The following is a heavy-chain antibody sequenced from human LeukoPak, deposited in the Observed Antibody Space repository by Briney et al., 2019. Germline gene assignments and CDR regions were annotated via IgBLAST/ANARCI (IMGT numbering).Heavy chain of an antibody. CDR3: ARAVGSSLGGDY. Sequence: GGSLRLSCAASGFTFSSYWMHWVRQAPGKGLVWVSRINSDGSSTSYADSVKGRFTISRDNAKNTLYLQMNSLRAEDTAVYHCARAVGSSLGGDYWGQGTLVTVSS. J-gene: IGHJ4*02. D-gene: IGHD6-6*01. V-gene: IGHV3-74*01. CDR1: GFTFSSYW. CDR2: INSDGSST.